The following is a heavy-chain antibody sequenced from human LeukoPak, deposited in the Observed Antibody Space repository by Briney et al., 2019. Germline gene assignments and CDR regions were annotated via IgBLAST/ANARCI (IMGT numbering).Heavy chain of an antibody. Sequence: SETLSLTCAVYGGSFSGYYWSWIRQHPGKGLEWIGYIYYSGSTYYNPSLKSRVTISVDTSKNQFSLKLSSVTAADTAVYYCARDRDDYNAFDTWGQGTMVTVSS. CDR3: ARDRDDYNAFDT. CDR2: IYYSGST. J-gene: IGHJ3*02. CDR1: GGSFSGYY. V-gene: IGHV4-31*11. D-gene: IGHD5-24*01.